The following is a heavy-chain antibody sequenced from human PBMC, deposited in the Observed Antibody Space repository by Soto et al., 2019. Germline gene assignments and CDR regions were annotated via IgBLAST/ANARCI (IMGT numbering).Heavy chain of an antibody. CDR1: GFTSGVYN. CDR3: AAGHRGLTGLPAVITAPGSFDP. V-gene: IGHV3-30*03. Sequence: LRLSCASSGFTSGVYNMQCVRQAPSKGLECVSVISYDGGNEYYADSVKGRFTISRDNSENKFYLQMNSLRPEDSGIYYCAAGHRGLTGLPAVITAPGSFDPWGQGGHVTVSS. D-gene: IGHD3-22*01. CDR2: ISYDGGNE. J-gene: IGHJ5*01.